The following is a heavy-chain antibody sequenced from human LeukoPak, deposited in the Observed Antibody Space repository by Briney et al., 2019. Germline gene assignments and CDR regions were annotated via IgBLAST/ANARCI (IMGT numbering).Heavy chain of an antibody. V-gene: IGHV1-69*13. CDR1: GYTFTSYG. D-gene: IGHD3-10*01. Sequence: GASVKVSCKASGYTFTSYGISWVRQAPGQGLEWMGGIIPIFGTANYAQKFQGRVTITADESTSTAYMELSSLRSEDTAVYYCARGGITMVRGVRSPDWYFDLWGRGTLVTVSS. J-gene: IGHJ2*01. CDR3: ARGGITMVRGVRSPDWYFDL. CDR2: IIPIFGTA.